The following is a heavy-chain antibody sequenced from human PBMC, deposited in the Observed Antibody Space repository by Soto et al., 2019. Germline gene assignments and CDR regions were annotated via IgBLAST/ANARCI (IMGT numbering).Heavy chain of an antibody. Sequence: QVQLQQSGPGLVKPSETLSLTCSVSSGPTSSHNWGWIRQTPGRGLEWIGYVYSTGGTSYNPSLNRLVTISADTSTNHLSLTLTSVTAADTAVYYCVRQGIGNLHGLVDVWGQGTTVRVSS. CDR1: SGPTSSHN. V-gene: IGHV4-59*08. D-gene: IGHD1-1*01. CDR3: VRQGIGNLHGLVDV. CDR2: VYSTGGT. J-gene: IGHJ6*02.